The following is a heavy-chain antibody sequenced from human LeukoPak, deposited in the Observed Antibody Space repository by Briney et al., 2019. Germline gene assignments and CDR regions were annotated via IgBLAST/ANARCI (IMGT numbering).Heavy chain of an antibody. J-gene: IGHJ4*02. D-gene: IGHD1-26*01. V-gene: IGHV3-23*01. CDR1: GITLSNYG. CDR2: ISDSGGRT. CDR3: AKDGSFRGATYFDY. Sequence: PGGSLRLSCAVSGITLSNYGMSWVRQAPGKGLEWVAGISDSGGRTNYADSVKGRFTISRDNPKNTLYLQMNSLRAEDTAVYYCAKDGSFRGATYFDYWGQGTLVTVSS.